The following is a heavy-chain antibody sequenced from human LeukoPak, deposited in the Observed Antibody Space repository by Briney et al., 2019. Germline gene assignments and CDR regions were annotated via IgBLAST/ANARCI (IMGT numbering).Heavy chain of an antibody. Sequence: GGSLRLSCAASGFTFSNYGMHWVRQAPGKGLEWVALIWYGGSNKYYADSVRGRFTISRDNSKNTLYLQMKSLRVEDTAVYYCARAGVGAIYYFDYWGQGTLVTVSS. D-gene: IGHD1-26*01. CDR1: GFTFSNYG. J-gene: IGHJ4*02. CDR3: ARAGVGAIYYFDY. CDR2: IWYGGSNK. V-gene: IGHV3-33*01.